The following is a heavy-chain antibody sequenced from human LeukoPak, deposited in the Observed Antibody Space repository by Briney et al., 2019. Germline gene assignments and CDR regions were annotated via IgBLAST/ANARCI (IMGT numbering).Heavy chain of an antibody. V-gene: IGHV3-9*01. J-gene: IGHJ4*02. CDR2: ISWNSGSI. CDR3: AKDALTHSSGWYFLAD. D-gene: IGHD6-19*01. Sequence: PGRSLRLSCAASGFTFDDYAMHWVRQAPGKGLEWAPGISWNSGSIGYADSVKGRFTISRDNAKNSLYLQMNSLRAEDTALYYCAKDALTHSSGWYFLADWGQGTLVTVSS. CDR1: GFTFDDYA.